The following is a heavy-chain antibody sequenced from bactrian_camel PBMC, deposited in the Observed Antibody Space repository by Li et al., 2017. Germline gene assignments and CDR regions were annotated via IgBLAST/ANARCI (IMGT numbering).Heavy chain of an antibody. CDR1: GDEFGRLS. Sequence: HVQLVESGGDSVQAGGSLRLSCKVSGDEFGRLSMAWFRQAPGKEREGVAQIDTDGTTRYLASVKGRFTITQNSAKNTLYLKMNSLRPDDTAMYYCAADWYRYCSSGFPENEYRFWGRGTQVTVS. CDR2: IDTDGTT. CDR3: AADWYRYCSSGFPENEYRF. V-gene: IGHV3S55*01. J-gene: IGHJ4*01. D-gene: IGHD3*01.